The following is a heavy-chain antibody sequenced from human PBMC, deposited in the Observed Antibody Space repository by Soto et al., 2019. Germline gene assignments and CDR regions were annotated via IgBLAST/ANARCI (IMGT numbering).Heavy chain of an antibody. CDR2: IYYSGST. V-gene: IGHV4-39*01. J-gene: IGHJ4*02. CDR3: ARQNSSGYYHYSPIDY. D-gene: IGHD3-22*01. CDR1: GGSIRSSSYY. Sequence: SETLSLTCTVSGGSIRSSSYYWGWIRQPPGKGQEWIGSIYYSGSTYYNPSLKSRVTISVDTSKNQFSLKLSSVTAADTAVYYCARQNSSGYYHYSPIDYWGQGTLVTVS.